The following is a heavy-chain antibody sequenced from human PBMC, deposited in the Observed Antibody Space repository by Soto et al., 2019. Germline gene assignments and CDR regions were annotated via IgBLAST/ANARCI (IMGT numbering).Heavy chain of an antibody. J-gene: IGHJ6*03. V-gene: IGHV3-7*01. CDR2: IKQDGSEK. D-gene: IGHD6-6*01. CDR3: ARDGDRSSLGYYYYMDV. CDR1: GFTFSSYW. Sequence: GGSLRLSCAASGFTFSSYWMSWVRQAPGKGLEWVANIKQDGSEKYYVDSVKGRFTISRDNAKNSLYLQMNSLRAEDTAVYYCARDGDRSSLGYYYYMDVWGKGTTVTVSS.